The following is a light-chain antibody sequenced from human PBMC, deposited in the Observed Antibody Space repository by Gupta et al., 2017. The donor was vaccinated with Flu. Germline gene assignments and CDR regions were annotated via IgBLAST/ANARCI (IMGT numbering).Light chain of an antibody. V-gene: IGKV1-16*02. CDR2: DAY. J-gene: IGKJ2*01. CDR3: RQEKNCPFT. CDR1: QGLDTD. Sequence: DIQMTQSPSSLSASVGDTVTITCRASQGLDTDFAWFQQKPGKAPKSLIYDAYKVKSGVPSKFSGSGSGTKFTLTISSRQPEDFASYSCRQEKNCPFTFGQGTKLEI.